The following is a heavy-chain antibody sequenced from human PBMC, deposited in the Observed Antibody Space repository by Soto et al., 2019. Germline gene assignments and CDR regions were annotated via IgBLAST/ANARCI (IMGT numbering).Heavy chain of an antibody. CDR3: ARRRYNWNIEEGWFDP. D-gene: IGHD1-20*01. CDR2: ISAYNGNT. J-gene: IGHJ5*02. Sequence: QVPLVQSGAEVKKPGASVKVSCKASGYTFTSYGISWVRQAPGQGLEWMGWISAYNGNTNYAQKLQGRVTMTTDTSTSTAYRELRRLRSDDTAVYYCARRRYNWNIEEGWFDPWGQGTLVTVSS. CDR1: GYTFTSYG. V-gene: IGHV1-18*01.